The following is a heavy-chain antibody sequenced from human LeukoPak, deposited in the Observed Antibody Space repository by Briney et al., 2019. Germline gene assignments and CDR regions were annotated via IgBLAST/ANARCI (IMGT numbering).Heavy chain of an antibody. CDR3: ARDVAVAGTGSDAFDI. D-gene: IGHD6-19*01. CDR2: IYYSGST. Sequence: IPSETLSLTCTVSGGSISSSSYYWGWIRQPPGKGLEWIGSIYYSGSTYYNPSLKSRVTISVDTSKNQFSLKLSDVTAADTAVYYCARDVAVAGTGSDAFDIWGQGTMVTVSS. J-gene: IGHJ3*02. V-gene: IGHV4-39*07. CDR1: GGSISSSSYY.